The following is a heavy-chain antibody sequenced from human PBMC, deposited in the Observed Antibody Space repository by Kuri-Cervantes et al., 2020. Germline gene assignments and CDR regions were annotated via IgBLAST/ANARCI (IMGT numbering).Heavy chain of an antibody. J-gene: IGHJ6*02. CDR3: ARTGYYDFWSGKDYYYYGMDV. CDR2: INHSGST. V-gene: IGHV4-34*01. D-gene: IGHD3-3*01. Sequence: ESLKISCAVYGGSFSGYYWSWIRQPPGKGLEWIGEINHSGSTNYNPSLKSRVTMSVDTSKNQFSLKLSSVTAADTAVYYCARTGYYDFWSGKDYYYYGMDVWGQGTTVTVSS. CDR1: GGSFSGYY.